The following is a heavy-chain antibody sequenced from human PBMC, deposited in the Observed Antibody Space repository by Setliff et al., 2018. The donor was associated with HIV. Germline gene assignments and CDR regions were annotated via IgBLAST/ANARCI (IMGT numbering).Heavy chain of an antibody. V-gene: IGHV4-4*09. CDR1: GGSISNFY. D-gene: IGHD6-19*01. Sequence: PSETLSLTCSVSGGSISNFYWSWIRQPPGKGLEWVGHIYSTGDTNYNPSLKSRVTISVDTSKNQFSLKLSSVTAADTAVYYCAITGYSSGYWYFDYWGQGTLVTVSS. CDR3: AITGYSSGYWYFDY. CDR2: IYSTGDT. J-gene: IGHJ4*02.